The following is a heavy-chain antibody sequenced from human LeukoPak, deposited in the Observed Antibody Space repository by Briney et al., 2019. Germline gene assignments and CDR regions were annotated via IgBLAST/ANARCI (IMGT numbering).Heavy chain of an antibody. J-gene: IGHJ4*02. CDR3: ARNSGWSVDY. D-gene: IGHD6-19*01. CDR2: IKQDGSEQ. Sequence: PGGSLRLSCAASGFTFSNYWMSWVRQTPGKGLEWVANIKQDGSEQYYVDSMEGRFTVSRDNAKNSLSLQMNSLRADDTAVYYCARNSGWSVDYRGQGALVTVS. V-gene: IGHV3-7*01. CDR1: GFTFSNYW.